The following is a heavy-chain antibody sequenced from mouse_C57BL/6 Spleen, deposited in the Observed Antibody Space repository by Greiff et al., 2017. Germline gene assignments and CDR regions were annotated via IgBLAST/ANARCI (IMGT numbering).Heavy chain of an antibody. CDR2: IHPNSGST. J-gene: IGHJ2*01. CDR1: GYTFTSYW. CDR3: ALYDYDGGGYYFDY. D-gene: IGHD2-4*01. Sequence: QVQLQQPGAELVKPGASVKLSCKASGYTFTSYWMHWVKQRPGQGLEWIGMIHPNSGSTNYNEKFKSKATLTVDKSSSTAYMQLSSLTSEDSAVYYCALYDYDGGGYYFDYWGQGTTLTVSS. V-gene: IGHV1-64*01.